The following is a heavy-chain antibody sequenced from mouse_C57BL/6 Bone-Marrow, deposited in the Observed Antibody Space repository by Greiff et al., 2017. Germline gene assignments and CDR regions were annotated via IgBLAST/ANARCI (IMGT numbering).Heavy chain of an antibody. CDR3: ANLYYGNYGY. D-gene: IGHD2-1*01. J-gene: IGHJ3*01. CDR2: ISYDGSN. V-gene: IGHV3-6*01. Sequence: EVQRVESGPGLVKPSQSLSLTCSVTGYSITSGYYWNWIRQFPGNKLEWMGYISYDGSNNYNPSLKNRISITRDTSKNQFFLKLNSVTTEDTATYYCANLYYGNYGYWGQGTLVTVSA. CDR1: GYSITSGYY.